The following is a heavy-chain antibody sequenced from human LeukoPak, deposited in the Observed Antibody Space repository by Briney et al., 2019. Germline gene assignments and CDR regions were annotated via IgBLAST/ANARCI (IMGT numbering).Heavy chain of an antibody. V-gene: IGHV3-66*03. Sequence: PGGSLRLSCVASGFTVSANFMSWVRHAPGRGLEWVSLLYSSGATHYADAVKGRFTVSRDNSRNNLYLQMNSLRAEDTAVYYCVRERSGSYYTSDLWGLGTLVTVSS. CDR2: LYSSGAT. CDR1: GFTVSANF. D-gene: IGHD1-26*01. J-gene: IGHJ5*02. CDR3: VRERSGSYYTSDL.